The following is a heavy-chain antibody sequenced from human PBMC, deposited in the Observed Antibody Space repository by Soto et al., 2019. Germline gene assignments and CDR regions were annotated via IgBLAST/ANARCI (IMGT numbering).Heavy chain of an antibody. Sequence: PGGSLRLSCAASGFTFSSYGMHWVRQAPGKGLEWVAVISYDGSNKYYADSVKGRFTISRDNSKNTLYLQMNSLRAEDTAVYYCSKPVVPAAIRPGGDYWGQGTLVTVSS. CDR1: GFTFSSYG. V-gene: IGHV3-30*18. CDR3: SKPVVPAAIRPGGDY. CDR2: ISYDGSNK. J-gene: IGHJ4*02. D-gene: IGHD2-2*02.